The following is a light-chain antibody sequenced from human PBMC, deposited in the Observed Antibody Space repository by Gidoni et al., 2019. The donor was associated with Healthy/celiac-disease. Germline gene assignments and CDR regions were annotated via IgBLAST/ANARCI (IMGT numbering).Light chain of an antibody. Sequence: QSALTQPASVSGSPGQSITISCTGTSSDVGGYNYVSWYQQHPGKAPKLMIYDVSSRPPGVSNRFSGSKSGNTASLTISGLQAEDEADYYCSSYTSSSTLPVVFGGGTKLTVL. CDR1: SSDVGGYNY. CDR3: SSYTSSSTLPVV. V-gene: IGLV2-14*03. J-gene: IGLJ2*01. CDR2: DVS.